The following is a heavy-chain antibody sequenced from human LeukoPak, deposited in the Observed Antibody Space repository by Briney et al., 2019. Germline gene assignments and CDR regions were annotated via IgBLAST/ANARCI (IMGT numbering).Heavy chain of an antibody. J-gene: IGHJ4*02. CDR3: ARLSYDFWSGYSSTNYFDY. CDR2: IYTGDSDT. V-gene: IGHV5-51*01. Sequence: GESLKISCKGSGYSFTSYWIGWVRQMPGKGLEWMGIIYTGDSDTRYSPSFQGQVTISADKSISTAYLQWSSLKASDTAMYYCARLSYDFWSGYSSTNYFDYWGQGTLVTVSS. CDR1: GYSFTSYW. D-gene: IGHD3-3*01.